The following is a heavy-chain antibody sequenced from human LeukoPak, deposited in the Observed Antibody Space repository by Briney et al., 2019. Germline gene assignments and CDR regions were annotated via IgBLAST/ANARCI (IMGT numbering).Heavy chain of an antibody. D-gene: IGHD6-13*01. CDR1: GFTFSSYA. V-gene: IGHV3-23*01. Sequence: GGSLRLSCAASGFTFSSYAMSWVRQAPGKGLEWVSAISGSGGSTYYADSVKGRFTISRDNSKNTLYLQMNSLRAEGTAVYYCAARIAAAGRYYYYGMGVWGQGTTVTVSS. J-gene: IGHJ6*02. CDR2: ISGSGGST. CDR3: AARIAAAGRYYYYGMGV.